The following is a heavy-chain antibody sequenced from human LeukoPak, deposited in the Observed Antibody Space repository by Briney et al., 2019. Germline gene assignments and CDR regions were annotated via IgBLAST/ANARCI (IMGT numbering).Heavy chain of an antibody. J-gene: IGHJ5*02. CDR3: AKDLWFGELSAFDP. D-gene: IGHD3-10*01. Sequence: GGSLRLSCAASGFTFDDYAMHWVRQAPGKGLEWVSGISWNSGSIGYADSVKGRFTISRDNAKNTLYLQMNSLRAEDTAVYYCAKDLWFGELSAFDPWGQGTLVTVSS. CDR2: ISWNSGSI. CDR1: GFTFDDYA. V-gene: IGHV3-9*01.